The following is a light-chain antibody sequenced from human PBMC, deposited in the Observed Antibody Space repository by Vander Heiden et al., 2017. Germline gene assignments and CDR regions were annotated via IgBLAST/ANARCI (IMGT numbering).Light chain of an antibody. J-gene: IGKJ2*01. CDR3: QQYGSSPST. Sequence: EIVLTQSPGTLSLSPGESAILFCRASQSVANSYLAWYQQKPGQAPRLLMHGASNRATGIPERISGSGSGTDFTLTISRLEPEDFAVYYWQQYGSSPSTFGKVTKLEIK. V-gene: IGKV3-20*01. CDR2: GAS. CDR1: QSVANSY.